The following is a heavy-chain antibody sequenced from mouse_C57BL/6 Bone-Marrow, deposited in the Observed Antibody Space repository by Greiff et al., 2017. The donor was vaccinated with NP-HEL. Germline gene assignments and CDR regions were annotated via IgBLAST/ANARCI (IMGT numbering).Heavy chain of an antibody. CDR2: ISDGGSYT. CDR1: GFTFSSYA. V-gene: IGHV5-4*01. D-gene: IGHD2-3*01. J-gene: IGHJ2*01. Sequence: EVKVEESGGGLVKPGGSLKLSCAASGFTFSSYAMSWVRQTPEKRLEWVATISDGGSYTYYPDNVKGRFTISRDNAKNNLYLQMSHLKSEDTAMYYCARDHDGYFYFDYWGQGTTLTVSS. CDR3: ARDHDGYFYFDY.